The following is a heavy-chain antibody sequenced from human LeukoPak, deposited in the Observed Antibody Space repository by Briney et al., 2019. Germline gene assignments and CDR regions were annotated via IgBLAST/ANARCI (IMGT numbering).Heavy chain of an antibody. CDR2: IYYSGST. J-gene: IGHJ5*02. CDR1: GGSISSYY. Sequence: SETLSLTCTVSGGSISSYYWSWIRQPPGKGLEGIGYIYYSGSTNYNPSLKSRVTISVDTSKNQFALKLSSVTAADTAVYYCASSRYDFWSGYYSRWFDPWGQGTLVTVSS. D-gene: IGHD3-3*01. CDR3: ASSRYDFWSGYYSRWFDP. V-gene: IGHV4-59*01.